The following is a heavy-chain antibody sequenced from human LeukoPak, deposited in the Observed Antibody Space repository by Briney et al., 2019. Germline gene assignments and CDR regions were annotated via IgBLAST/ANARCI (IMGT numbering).Heavy chain of an antibody. J-gene: IGHJ4*02. Sequence: ASVKVSCKASGYTFTGYYMHWVRQAPGQGLEWMGWINPNSGGTNYAQKFQGWVTMTRDTSISTAYMELSRLRSDDTAVYYCARVAAAGTSGVDYWGQGTLVTVSS. CDR2: INPNSGGT. CDR3: ARVAAAGTSGVDY. D-gene: IGHD6-13*01. V-gene: IGHV1-2*04. CDR1: GYTFTGYY.